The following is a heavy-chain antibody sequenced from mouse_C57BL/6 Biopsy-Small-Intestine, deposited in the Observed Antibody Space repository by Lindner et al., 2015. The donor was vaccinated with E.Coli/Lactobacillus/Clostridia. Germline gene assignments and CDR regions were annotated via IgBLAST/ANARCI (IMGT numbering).Heavy chain of an antibody. CDR3: ASEVDY. CDR2: IDPANGNT. V-gene: IGHV14-3*01. CDR1: GFNIKDDY. Sequence: VQLQESGAELVRPGASVELSCTASGFNIKDDYMHWVKQRPEQGLEWIGRIDPANGNTKYAPKFQDKATITADTSSNTAYLQLSSLTSEDTAVYYCASEVDYWGQGTSVTVSS. J-gene: IGHJ4*01.